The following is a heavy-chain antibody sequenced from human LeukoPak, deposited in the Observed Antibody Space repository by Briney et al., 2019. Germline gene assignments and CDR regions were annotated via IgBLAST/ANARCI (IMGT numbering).Heavy chain of an antibody. J-gene: IGHJ4*02. D-gene: IGHD5-18*01. CDR2: IYYSGST. V-gene: IGHV4-61*01. Sequence: KSSETLSLTCTVSGASVSSGSYYWSWIRQPPGKGLEWIGYIYYSGSTNCNPSLKSRVTISVDTSENQFSLKLSSVTAADTAVYYCARGSRGYSYGWGQGTLVTVSS. CDR1: GASVSSGSYY. CDR3: ARGSRGYSYG.